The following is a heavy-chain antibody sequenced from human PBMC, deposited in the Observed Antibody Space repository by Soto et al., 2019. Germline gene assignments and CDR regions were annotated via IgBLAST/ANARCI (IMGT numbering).Heavy chain of an antibody. D-gene: IGHD2-21*01. CDR2: ISYTSTTI. J-gene: IGHJ5*02. CDR3: ARDNGLAGSFDP. Sequence: EVQLVESGGGLAQPGGSLRLSCAASGFTFSTYSMNWVRQAPGKGLEWISYISYTSTTIYYADFVRGRFTISSDNAKNSLFLQMNSLRDEVTAVYYCARDNGLAGSFDPWGQGTLVTVSS. V-gene: IGHV3-48*02. CDR1: GFTFSTYS.